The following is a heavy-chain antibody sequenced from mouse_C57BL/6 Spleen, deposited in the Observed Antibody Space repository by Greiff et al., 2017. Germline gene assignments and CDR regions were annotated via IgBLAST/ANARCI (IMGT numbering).Heavy chain of an antibody. CDR3: ARWGNYGAFDY. CDR1: GYTFTSYW. J-gene: IGHJ2*01. V-gene: IGHV1-69*01. D-gene: IGHD2-1*01. Sequence: QVQLQQPGAELVMPGASVKLSCKASGYTFTSYWMHWVKQRPGQGLEWIGEIDPSDSYTNYNQKFKGKSTLTVDKSSSTAYMQLSSLTSEDSAVXYCARWGNYGAFDYWGQGTTLTVSS. CDR2: IDPSDSYT.